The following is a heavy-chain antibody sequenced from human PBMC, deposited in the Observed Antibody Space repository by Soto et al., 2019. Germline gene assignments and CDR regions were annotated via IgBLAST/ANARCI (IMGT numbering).Heavy chain of an antibody. J-gene: IGHJ6*02. Sequence: GWSLRLSCAASGFTFSSYAMSWVRQAPGKGLDWVSAISGSGGSTYYADSVKGRFTISRDNSKNTLYLQMNSLRAEDTAVYYCAKVSRDGYNLDYYYYGMDVWGQGTTVTVSS. D-gene: IGHD5-12*01. CDR1: GFTFSSYA. CDR2: ISGSGGST. V-gene: IGHV3-23*01. CDR3: AKVSRDGYNLDYYYYGMDV.